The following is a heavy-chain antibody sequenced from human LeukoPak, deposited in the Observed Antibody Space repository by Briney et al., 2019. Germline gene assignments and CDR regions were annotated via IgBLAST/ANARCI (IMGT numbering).Heavy chain of an antibody. D-gene: IGHD2-2*01. CDR1: GFAFSDYY. V-gene: IGHV3-11*03. CDR2: ISGSSTYT. J-gene: IGHJ4*02. Sequence: PGGSLRLSCAASGFAFSDYYISWIRQAPGKGLEWVSYISGSSTYTNYADSVKGRFTISRDNAKNSLYLQMNSLRAEDTAVYYCARTYCSSISCYLYFDYWGQGTLVTVSS. CDR3: ARTYCSSISCYLYFDY.